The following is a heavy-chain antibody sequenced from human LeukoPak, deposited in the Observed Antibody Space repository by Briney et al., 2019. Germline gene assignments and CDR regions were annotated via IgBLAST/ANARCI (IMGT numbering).Heavy chain of an antibody. CDR2: IWYDGSTE. Sequence: PGGSLRLSCAGSGFTFSRYGMHRVRQAPGKGLGWVGVIWYDGSTEYYGDSVKGRLTISRDNSKNTLYLQMNSLRAEDTAVYYCARDRVAVSGHVGYWGQGTLVTVSS. J-gene: IGHJ4*02. CDR3: ARDRVAVSGHVGY. CDR1: GFTFSRYG. V-gene: IGHV3-33*01. D-gene: IGHD6-19*01.